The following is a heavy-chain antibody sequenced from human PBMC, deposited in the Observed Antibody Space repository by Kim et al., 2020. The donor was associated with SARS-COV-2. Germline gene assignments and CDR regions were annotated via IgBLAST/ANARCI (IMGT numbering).Heavy chain of an antibody. CDR2: ANGDT. CDR3: ARGDYVGY. Sequence: ANGDTRYSQKYQGRITISRDTSASIVYLELGSLKSEDTAIYYCARGDYVGYWGQGTLVTVSS. D-gene: IGHD3-16*01. J-gene: IGHJ4*02. V-gene: IGHV1-3*01.